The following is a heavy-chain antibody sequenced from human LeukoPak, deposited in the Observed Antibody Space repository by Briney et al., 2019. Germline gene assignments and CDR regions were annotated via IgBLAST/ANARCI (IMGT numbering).Heavy chain of an antibody. D-gene: IGHD6-19*01. CDR3: ARGPTPGYSSGWFYY. V-gene: IGHV3-30*04. CDR2: ISYDGSNK. Sequence: PGGSLRLSCAASGFTFSRYAMHWVRQAPGKGLEWMAVISYDGSNKYYADYVKGRFTISRDNSKNTLHLQVNSLRPEDTAVFYCARGPTPGYSSGWFYYWGQGTLVTVSS. J-gene: IGHJ4*02. CDR1: GFTFSRYA.